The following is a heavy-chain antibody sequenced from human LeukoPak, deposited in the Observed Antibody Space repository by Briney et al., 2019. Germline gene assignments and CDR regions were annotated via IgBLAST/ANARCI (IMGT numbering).Heavy chain of an antibody. CDR3: TKEAYSCSWYYFDY. Sequence: GGSLRLSCVGSEFTFSSYNMNWVRQAPGKGLEWVSSISSSSTYIYYADSVKGRFTISRDNAKNTLYLQLNNLRPEDTAVYYCTKEAYSCSWYYFDYWGQGTLVTVSS. CDR2: ISSSSTYI. D-gene: IGHD6-13*01. J-gene: IGHJ4*02. CDR1: EFTFSSYN. V-gene: IGHV3-21*01.